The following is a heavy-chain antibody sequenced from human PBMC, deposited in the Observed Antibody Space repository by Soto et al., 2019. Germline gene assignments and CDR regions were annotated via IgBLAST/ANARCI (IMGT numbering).Heavy chain of an antibody. CDR3: ARVEHVDTAMVGDY. CDR2: ISYDGSNK. J-gene: IGHJ4*02. Sequence: PGGSLRLSCAASGFTFSSYAMHWVRQAPGKGLEWVAVISYDGSNKYYADSVKGRFTISRDNSKNTLYLQMNSLRAEDTAVYYCARVEHVDTAMVGDYWGQGTLVTGSS. CDR1: GFTFSSYA. V-gene: IGHV3-30-3*01. D-gene: IGHD5-18*01.